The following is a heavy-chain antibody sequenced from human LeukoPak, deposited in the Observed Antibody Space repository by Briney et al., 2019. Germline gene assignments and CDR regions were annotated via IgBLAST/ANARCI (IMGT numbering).Heavy chain of an antibody. CDR1: GFMFNKYG. Sequence: GGSLRLSCVASGFMFNKYGMSWVRQAPGKGLEWVSVISGGGGRTYYGDSVKGRFTISRGNSKNTVYLKMNSLRAEDTAVYYCAKDVRDIVVLIDTYMYWGQGTLVTVSS. V-gene: IGHV3-23*01. D-gene: IGHD2-21*01. CDR2: ISGGGGRT. CDR3: AKDVRDIVVLIDTYMY. J-gene: IGHJ4*02.